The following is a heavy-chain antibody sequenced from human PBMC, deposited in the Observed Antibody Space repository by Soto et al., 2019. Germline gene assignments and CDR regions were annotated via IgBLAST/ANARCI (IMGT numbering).Heavy chain of an antibody. CDR3: ARDLWGYCGTDCYPLDV. V-gene: IGHV4-59*01. CDR1: GGSISRYY. J-gene: IGHJ6*02. D-gene: IGHD2-21*02. CDR2: MYNTGST. Sequence: SETLSLTCAVSGGSISRYYWSWIRQPPGKGLEWIGYMYNTGSTVYNPSFKSRVTISVDTSKNQFSLKLNSVTAADTAVYYCARDLWGYCGTDCYPLDVWGQGTTVTVSS.